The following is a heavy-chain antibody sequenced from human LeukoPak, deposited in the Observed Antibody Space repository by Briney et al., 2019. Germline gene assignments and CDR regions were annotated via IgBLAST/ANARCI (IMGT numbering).Heavy chain of an antibody. CDR1: GFTFSGYW. V-gene: IGHV3-74*01. CDR3: ASGGGYYSFDY. D-gene: IGHD3-3*01. CDR2: IIGDGSDT. Sequence: GGSLRLSCEASGFTFSGYWMHWVRQAPGKGLEWVSRIIGDGSDTSYADSVKGRFTISRDNAKKMLYLQMDSLRVEDTAVYYCASGGGYYSFDYWGQGTLVTVSS. J-gene: IGHJ4*02.